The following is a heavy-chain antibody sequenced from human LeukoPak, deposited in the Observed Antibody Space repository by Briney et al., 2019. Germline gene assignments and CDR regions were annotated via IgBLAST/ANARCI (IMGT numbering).Heavy chain of an antibody. D-gene: IGHD3-9*01. Sequence: GASVKVSCKASGYTVSGYYMHWVRQAPGQGLEWMGWINPKSGDPNYAQRFQGRVPMAGDAPIRIAYMELRRLSSDATAVYYCAPSPSPGLTRSYPSYYSGVDVRGQGTPVTVSS. V-gene: IGHV1-2*02. J-gene: IGHJ6*02. CDR3: APSPSPGLTRSYPSYYSGVDV. CDR2: INPKSGDP. CDR1: GYTVSGYY.